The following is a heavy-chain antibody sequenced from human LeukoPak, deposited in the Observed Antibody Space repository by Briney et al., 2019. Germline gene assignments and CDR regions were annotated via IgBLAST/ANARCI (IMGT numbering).Heavy chain of an antibody. CDR2: IYHTGSN. CDR1: GGSVSNADYY. D-gene: IGHD6-13*01. V-gene: IGHV4-61*08. CDR3: AREWGAAADY. J-gene: IGHJ4*02. Sequence: SETLSLTCTVSGGSVSNADYYWSWIRHPPGKTLEWIGYIYHTGSNNYKYSLKSRVTISVDTSKNQFSLKLSSVTAADTAVYYCAREWGAAADYWGQGTLVTVSS.